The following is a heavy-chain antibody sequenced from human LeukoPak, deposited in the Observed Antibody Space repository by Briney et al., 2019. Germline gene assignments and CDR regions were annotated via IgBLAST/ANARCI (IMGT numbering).Heavy chain of an antibody. V-gene: IGHV3-7*01. CDR3: ARGLMATLAYYFDY. J-gene: IGHJ4*02. CDR1: GFTFSSYW. CDR2: IKQDGSEK. D-gene: IGHD5-24*01. Sequence: PGGSLRLSCAASGFTFSSYWMSWVRQAPGKGLEWVANIKQDGSEKYYVDSVKGRFTISRDNAKNSLYLQMNSLRAEDTAVYYCARGLMATLAYYFDYWGQGTLVTVSS.